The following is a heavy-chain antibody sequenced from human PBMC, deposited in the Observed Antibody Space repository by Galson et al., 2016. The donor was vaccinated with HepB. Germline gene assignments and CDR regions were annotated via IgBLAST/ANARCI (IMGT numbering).Heavy chain of an antibody. D-gene: IGHD2-15*01. CDR1: GFNVSDTY. CDR3: ARGLHCTGGRCYFGPWFDA. Sequence: SLRLSCAASGFNVSDTYMTWLRQPPGKGLEWVSVIHRDGHTYLAASVKGRFSISRYNLKNTVDLQMNRLSAEDTAVYYCARGLHCTGGRCYFGPWFDAWGQGSLVTVSS. J-gene: IGHJ5*02. V-gene: IGHV3-53*03. CDR2: IHRDGHT.